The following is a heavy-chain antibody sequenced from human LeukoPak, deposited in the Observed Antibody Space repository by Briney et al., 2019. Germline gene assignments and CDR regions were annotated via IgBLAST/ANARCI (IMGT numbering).Heavy chain of an antibody. CDR2: ISAYNGNT. CDR3: AVGYGSGNDFYFDY. J-gene: IGHJ4*02. CDR1: GYTFISYG. D-gene: IGHD3-10*01. Sequence: GASVKVSCKASGYTFISYGISWVRQAPGQGLEWMGWISAYNGNTNYAQKFQGRATMTTDTSTSTAYMELRSLRSDDTAVYYCAVGYGSGNDFYFDYWGQGTLVTVSS. V-gene: IGHV1-18*01.